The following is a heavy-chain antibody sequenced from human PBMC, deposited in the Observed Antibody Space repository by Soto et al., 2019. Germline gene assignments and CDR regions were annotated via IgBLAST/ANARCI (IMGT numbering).Heavy chain of an antibody. CDR3: ARGRTTVTDHEAFDI. D-gene: IGHD4-17*01. CDR1: GGSISSYY. V-gene: IGHV4-59*08. CDR2: IYYSGST. Sequence: SETLSLTCTVSGGSISSYYLSWIRQPPGKGLEWTGYIYYSGSTNYNPSLKSRVTISVDTSKNQFSLKLSSVTAADTAVYYCARGRTTVTDHEAFDIWGQGTMVTVSS. J-gene: IGHJ3*02.